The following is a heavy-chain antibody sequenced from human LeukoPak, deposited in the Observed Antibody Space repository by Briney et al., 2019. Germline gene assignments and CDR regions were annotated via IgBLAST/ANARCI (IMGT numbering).Heavy chain of an antibody. CDR3: ARRGLVRAAFDI. J-gene: IGHJ3*02. V-gene: IGHV4-59*08. CDR1: GGSISSYY. Sequence: SETLSLTCTVSGGSISSYYWSWIRQPPGKGLEWIGYIYYSGSTNYNPSLKSRVTISVDTSKNQFSLRLSSVTAADTAVYYWARRGLVRAAFDIWGQGTMVTVSS. CDR2: IYYSGST. D-gene: IGHD6-19*01.